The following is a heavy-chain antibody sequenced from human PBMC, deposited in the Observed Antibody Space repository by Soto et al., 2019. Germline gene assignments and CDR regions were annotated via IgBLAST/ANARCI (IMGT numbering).Heavy chain of an antibody. Sequence: QVQLVQSGAEVKKPGASVKVSCKASGYTFTSYGISWVRQAPGQGLEWMGWISAYNGNTNYAQKLKGRVTMTTDTSTSTAYMELRSLRSDDTAVYYCARRRDYDFWSGYPHDAFDIWGQGTMVTVS. D-gene: IGHD3-3*01. CDR3: ARRRDYDFWSGYPHDAFDI. CDR2: ISAYNGNT. CDR1: GYTFTSYG. V-gene: IGHV1-18*04. J-gene: IGHJ3*02.